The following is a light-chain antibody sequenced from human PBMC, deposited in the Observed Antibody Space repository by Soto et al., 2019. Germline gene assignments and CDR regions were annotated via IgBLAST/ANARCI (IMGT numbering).Light chain of an antibody. V-gene: IGKV1-6*01. J-gene: IGKJ2*01. CDR2: GAS. Sequence: TQSPSALSASVGDRVTITCRASQGIRDDLGWYQQRPGEAPKALIYGASNLQSGVPSRFSASGSGTDFTLTISSLQPEDFATYYCLQDYNYPHTFGQGTKVDIK. CDR1: QGIRDD. CDR3: LQDYNYPHT.